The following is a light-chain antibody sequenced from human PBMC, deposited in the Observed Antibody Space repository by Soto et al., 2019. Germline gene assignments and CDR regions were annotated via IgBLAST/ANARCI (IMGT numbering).Light chain of an antibody. Sequence: DIQMTQSPSSLSASVGDRVTITCRASHTFSSFLNCYQQKRGKPPTLLIYGAFNLRSGVPSRFAGSGGGAEFRLTISSLQPGDFATYYCQQTYSPPFTFGPGTSLELK. J-gene: IGKJ2*01. V-gene: IGKV1-39*01. CDR3: QQTYSPPFT. CDR1: HTFSSF. CDR2: GAF.